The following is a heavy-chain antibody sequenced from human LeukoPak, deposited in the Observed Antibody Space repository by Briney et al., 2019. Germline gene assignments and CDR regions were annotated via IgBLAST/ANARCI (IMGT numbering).Heavy chain of an antibody. CDR2: IYYSGST. Sequence: PSETLSLTCTVSGGSISSYYWSWIRQPPGKGLEWIGYIYYSGSTNHNPSLKSRVTISVDTSKNQFSLKLSSVTAADTAVYYCARGSSGKDDSSGYYRYWGQGTLVTVSS. CDR3: ARGSSGKDDSSGYYRY. V-gene: IGHV4-59*01. CDR1: GGSISSYY. J-gene: IGHJ4*02. D-gene: IGHD3-22*01.